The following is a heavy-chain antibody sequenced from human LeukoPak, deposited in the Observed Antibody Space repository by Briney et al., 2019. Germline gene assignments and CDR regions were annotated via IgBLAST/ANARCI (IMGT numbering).Heavy chain of an antibody. V-gene: IGHV4-34*01. Sequence: SETLSLTCAVYGGSFSGYYWSWIRQPPGKGLEWIGEINHSGSTNYNPSLKSRVTISVDTSKNQFSLKLSSVTAADTAVYYCARHEGYYYGSGSYRRFDYWGQGTLVTVSS. CDR3: ARHEGYYYGSGSYRRFDY. CDR2: INHSGST. J-gene: IGHJ4*02. CDR1: GGSFSGYY. D-gene: IGHD3-10*01.